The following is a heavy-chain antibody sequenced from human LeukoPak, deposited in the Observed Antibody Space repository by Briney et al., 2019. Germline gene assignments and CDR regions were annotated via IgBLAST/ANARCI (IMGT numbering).Heavy chain of an antibody. J-gene: IGHJ3*02. V-gene: IGHV1-18*01. CDR3: ARRYCSSTSCSIYAFDI. D-gene: IGHD2-2*01. CDR1: GYTFTSYG. Sequence: ASVKVSCKASGYTFTSYGISWVRQAPGQGLEWMGWISAYNGNTNYAQKLQGRVTMTTDTSTSTAYMELRSLRSDDTAVYYYARRYCSSTSCSIYAFDIWGQGTMVTVSS. CDR2: ISAYNGNT.